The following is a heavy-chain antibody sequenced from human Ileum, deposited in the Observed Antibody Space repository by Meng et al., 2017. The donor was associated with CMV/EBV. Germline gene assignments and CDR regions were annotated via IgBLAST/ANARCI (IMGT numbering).Heavy chain of an antibody. CDR3: ARLHRSKGYYCFGMDV. D-gene: IGHD2-2*01. CDR1: GGSISSGSYY. J-gene: IGHJ6*02. Sequence: GSLRLSCTVSGGSISSGSYYWGWIRQPPGKGLEWIGSISYSGSTYYNPSLKSRVTISVDTSQNQFSLKLSSVTAADTAVYYCARLHRSKGYYCFGMDVWGQGNMVTVSS. CDR2: ISYSGST. V-gene: IGHV4-39*01.